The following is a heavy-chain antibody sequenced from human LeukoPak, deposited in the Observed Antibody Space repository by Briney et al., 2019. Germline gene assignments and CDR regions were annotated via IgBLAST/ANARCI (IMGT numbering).Heavy chain of an antibody. J-gene: IGHJ6*02. CDR3: AKDPNYDFWSGYQDADV. CDR1: GFTFSSYA. D-gene: IGHD3-3*01. CDR2: ISGSGGST. V-gene: IGHV3-23*01. Sequence: GGSLRLSCAASGFTFSSYAMSWVRQAPGKGLEWVSAISGSGGSTYYADSVKGRFTISRDNSKNTLYLQMNSLRAEDTAVYYCAKDPNYDFWSGYQDADVRGQGTTVTVSS.